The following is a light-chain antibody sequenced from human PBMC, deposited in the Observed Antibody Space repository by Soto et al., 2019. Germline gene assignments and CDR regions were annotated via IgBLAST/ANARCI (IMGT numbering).Light chain of an antibody. V-gene: IGKV1-5*03. CDR3: QQYNSHSRT. CDR2: KAS. Sequence: DIQMTQSPSTLSASLGDRVTITCRASQSISSWLAWYQQKPGKAPKLLIYKASSLESGVPSRFSGSGSGTEFTLTISNLQPDDFATYYCQQYNSHSRTFGQGTKLEIK. CDR1: QSISSW. J-gene: IGKJ2*01.